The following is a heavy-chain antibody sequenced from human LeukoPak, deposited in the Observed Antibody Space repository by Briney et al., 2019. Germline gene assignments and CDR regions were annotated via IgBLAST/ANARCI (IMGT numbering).Heavy chain of an antibody. J-gene: IGHJ4*02. CDR3: ARGKEVQSNYDSSGYQFDY. CDR2: INHSGST. Sequence: GSLRLSCAASGFTFSSYEMNWVRQPPGKGLEWIGEINHSGSTNYNPSLKSRVTISVDTSKNQFSLKLSSVTAADTAVYYCARGKEVQSNYDSSGYQFDYWGQGTLVTVSS. CDR1: GFTFSSYE. D-gene: IGHD3-22*01. V-gene: IGHV4-34*01.